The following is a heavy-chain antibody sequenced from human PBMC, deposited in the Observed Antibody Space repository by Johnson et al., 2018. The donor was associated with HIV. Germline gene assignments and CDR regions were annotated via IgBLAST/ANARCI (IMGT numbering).Heavy chain of an antibody. Sequence: VQLVESGGGVLRPGGSLRLSCEGFRFIFDDYGLSWVRQAPGKGLEWVSGINWNGGSTAYADSVKGRFTISRDNSKNTLFLQMNSLRVEDTAVYYCAKCIWGSSLIDAFDIWGQGTRVTVSS. D-gene: IGHD6-13*01. CDR3: AKCIWGSSLIDAFDI. CDR2: INWNGGST. CDR1: RFIFDDYG. J-gene: IGHJ3*02. V-gene: IGHV3-20*04.